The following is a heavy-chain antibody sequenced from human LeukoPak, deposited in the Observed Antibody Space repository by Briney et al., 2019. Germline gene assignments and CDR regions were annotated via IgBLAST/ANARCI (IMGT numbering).Heavy chain of an antibody. V-gene: IGHV4-4*02. D-gene: IGHD6-19*01. Sequence: PSGTLSLTCAVSGGSISSSNWWSWVRQPPGKGLEWIGYIYYSGSTNYNPSLKSRVTISVDTSKNQFSLKLSSVTAADTAVYYCARRTFEWLVDYWGQGTLVTVSS. CDR3: ARRTFEWLVDY. CDR1: GGSISSSNW. CDR2: IYYSGST. J-gene: IGHJ4*02.